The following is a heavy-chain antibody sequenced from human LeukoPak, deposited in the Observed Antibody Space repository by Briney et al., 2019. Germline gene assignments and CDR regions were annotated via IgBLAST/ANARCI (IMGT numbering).Heavy chain of an antibody. J-gene: IGHJ6*02. CDR3: AREKENYDSSGYYDLPLHYGMDV. V-gene: IGHV6-1*01. D-gene: IGHD3-22*01. CDR1: GDSVSSNSAA. Sequence: SQTLSLTCAISGDSVSSNSAAWNWIRQSPSRGLEWLGRTYYRSKWYNDYAVSVKSRITNNPDTSKNQFSLQLNSVTPEDTAVYYCAREKENYDSSGYYDLPLHYGMDVWGQGTTVTVSS. CDR2: TYYRSKWYN.